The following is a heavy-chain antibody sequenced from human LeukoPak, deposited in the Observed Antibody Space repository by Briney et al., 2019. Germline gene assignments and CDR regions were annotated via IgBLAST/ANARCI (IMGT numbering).Heavy chain of an antibody. V-gene: IGHV4-34*01. Sequence: ETLSLTCAVYGGSFSGYYWSWTRQPPGKGLEWIGEINHSGSTNYNPSLKSRVTISVDTSKNQFSLKLSSVTAADTAVYYCAGESMLGSGYYYEYFDYWGQGTLVTASS. D-gene: IGHD3-22*01. CDR1: GGSFSGYY. J-gene: IGHJ4*02. CDR2: INHSGST. CDR3: AGESMLGSGYYYEYFDY.